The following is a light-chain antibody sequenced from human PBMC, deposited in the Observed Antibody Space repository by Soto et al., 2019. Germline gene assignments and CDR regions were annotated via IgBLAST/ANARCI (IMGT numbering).Light chain of an antibody. V-gene: IGLV2-14*01. CDR2: EVS. CDR1: SSDVGSYNY. J-gene: IGLJ1*01. Sequence: QSVLTQPASVSGSPGQSITISCTGTSSDVGSYNYVSWYQQHPGKAPKLMIYEVSNRPSGVSNRFSGSKSGNTASLTISGLQAEDEADYYCSSYTSSSTLFYVFGTGTKLTVL. CDR3: SSYTSSSTLFYV.